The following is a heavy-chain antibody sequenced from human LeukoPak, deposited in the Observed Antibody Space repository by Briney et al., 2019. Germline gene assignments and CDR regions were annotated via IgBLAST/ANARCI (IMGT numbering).Heavy chain of an antibody. J-gene: IGHJ5*02. CDR3: ARELIYGSKSYYTP. D-gene: IGHD3-10*01. CDR2: IKQDGSEK. Sequence: GGSLRLSCEASGFTFTNHWMTWVRQTPGKGLEWAANIKQDGSEKNYVDSVKGRFTISRDNAKNSLYLQMNSLRAEDSAVYYCARELIYGSKSYYTPWGQGTLVTVSS. CDR1: GFTFTNHW. V-gene: IGHV3-7*04.